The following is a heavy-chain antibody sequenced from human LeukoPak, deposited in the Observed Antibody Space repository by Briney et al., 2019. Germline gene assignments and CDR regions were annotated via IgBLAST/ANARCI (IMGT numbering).Heavy chain of an antibody. CDR1: GFAFNTYT. Sequence: GGSLRLSCVGSGFAFNTYTITWVRQAPGKGLEWVSSITSTSAYRQYADSVRGRFTISRDNTKNSLYLQMNSLGAEDTAVYHCARVTAGATALNYYYYSMDVWGKGTTVTVSS. J-gene: IGHJ6*03. CDR2: ITSTSAYR. V-gene: IGHV3-21*01. D-gene: IGHD1-26*01. CDR3: ARVTAGATALNYYYYSMDV.